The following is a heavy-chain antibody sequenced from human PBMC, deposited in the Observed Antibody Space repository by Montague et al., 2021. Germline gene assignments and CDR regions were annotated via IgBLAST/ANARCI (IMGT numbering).Heavy chain of an antibody. CDR3: ARHVIGNYGMDV. CDR2: IYYSGST. Sequence: SETLSLTCTVSGGSISSSSYYWGWIRQPPGKGLEWIGGIYYSGSTYYNPSLKSRVTISVDTSKNQFSLKLSSVTAADTAVYYCARHVIGNYGMDVWGQGTTVTGSS. V-gene: IGHV4-39*01. J-gene: IGHJ6*02. CDR1: GGSISSSSYY. D-gene: IGHD3-16*02.